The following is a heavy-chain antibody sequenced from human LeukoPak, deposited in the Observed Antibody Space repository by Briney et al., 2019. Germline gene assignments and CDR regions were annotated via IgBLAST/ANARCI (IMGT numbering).Heavy chain of an antibody. CDR1: GFTFDDYD. V-gene: IGHV3-20*04. CDR3: VRDRSGVLSHAIPFEF. J-gene: IGHJ4*02. CDR2: INWSGGST. D-gene: IGHD3-3*01. Sequence: GGSLRLSCAASGFTFDDYDMSWVRQAPGKGLEWISHINWSGGSTRYVDSVEGRFTISRDNAKNSLYLQMNSLRLEDTAVYYCVRDRSGVLSHAIPFEFWGQGSLVTVSS.